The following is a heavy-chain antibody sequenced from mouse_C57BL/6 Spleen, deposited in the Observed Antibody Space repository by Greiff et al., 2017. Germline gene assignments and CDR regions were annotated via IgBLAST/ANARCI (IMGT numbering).Heavy chain of an antibody. Sequence: EVQLQQSGPELVKPGASVKISCKASGYTFTDYYMNWVKQSHGKSLEWIGDINPNNGGTSYNQKFKGKATLTVDKSSSTAYMELRSLTSEDSAVYYCALLPTGVFDYWGQGTTLTVSS. CDR3: ALLPTGVFDY. V-gene: IGHV1-26*01. CDR2: INPNNGGT. CDR1: GYTFTDYY. J-gene: IGHJ2*01. D-gene: IGHD4-1*01.